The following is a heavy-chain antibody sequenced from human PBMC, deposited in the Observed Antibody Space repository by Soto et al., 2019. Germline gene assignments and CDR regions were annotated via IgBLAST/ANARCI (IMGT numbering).Heavy chain of an antibody. D-gene: IGHD2-15*01. CDR1: GFTFSAYY. CDR2: ISSSSSYT. J-gene: IGHJ6*02. CDR3: ARDLTARPTALLVDYHYGMDV. Sequence: QVQLVESGGGLVKPGGSLRLSCAASGFTFSAYYMSWIRQAPGKGLELVSYISSSSSYTNYADSVKGRFTISRDNAKNSLYLQMNRLRAEDTAVYYCARDLTARPTALLVDYHYGMDVWGQGTTVTVSS. V-gene: IGHV3-11*05.